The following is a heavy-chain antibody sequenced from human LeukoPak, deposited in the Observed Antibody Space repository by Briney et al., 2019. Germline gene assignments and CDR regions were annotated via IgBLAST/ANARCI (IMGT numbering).Heavy chain of an antibody. CDR2: IYSGGRT. Sequence: GRSLRLSCAASGFSVSSNFMSWVRQAPGKGLEWVSVIYSGGRTNYADSVKGRFTISRDNSKNTLYLQMNSLRAEDTAVYYCAREAVTRNYFDYWGQGTLVTVSS. D-gene: IGHD4-17*01. J-gene: IGHJ4*02. V-gene: IGHV3-66*01. CDR3: AREAVTRNYFDY. CDR1: GFSVSSNF.